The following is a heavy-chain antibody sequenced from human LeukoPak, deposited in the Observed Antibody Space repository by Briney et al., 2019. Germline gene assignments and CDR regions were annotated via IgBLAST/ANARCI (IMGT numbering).Heavy chain of an antibody. CDR3: ARDDALGDNALDI. J-gene: IGHJ3*02. CDR2: ILNDGSQE. V-gene: IGHV3-33*01. Sequence: GGSLRLSCAASGFTFSSYGMHWVRQAPGKGLEWVAVILNDGSQEKYADSVKGRFTISRDNSKNTLFLQMNSLRAEDAAVYYCARDDALGDNALDIWGQGTMVTVSS. CDR1: GFTFSSYG. D-gene: IGHD3-16*01.